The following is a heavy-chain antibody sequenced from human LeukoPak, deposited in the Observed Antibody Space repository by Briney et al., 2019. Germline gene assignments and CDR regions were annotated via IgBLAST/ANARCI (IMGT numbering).Heavy chain of an antibody. CDR2: INTNTGNP. J-gene: IGHJ4*02. Sequence: ASVKVSCKASGYTLTSYAMNWVRQAPGQGLEWRGWINTNTGNPMYAQGFTGRFVFSLDTSVSTAYLQISSLEADDTAVYYCARLSAHSGSHHDYWGQGTLVTVSS. CDR3: ARLSAHSGSHHDY. CDR1: GYTLTSYA. D-gene: IGHD1-26*01. V-gene: IGHV7-4-1*02.